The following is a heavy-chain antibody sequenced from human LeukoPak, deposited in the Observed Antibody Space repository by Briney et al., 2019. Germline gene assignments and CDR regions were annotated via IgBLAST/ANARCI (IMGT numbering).Heavy chain of an antibody. Sequence: VGSLRLSCAASGFTFSSYEMNWVRQAPGKGLEWVSCISTSGNTIYYADSLKGRFTVSRDNARNSLYLQVDSLRAEDTAIYYCARDGPGYSFDYWGQGTLVTVSS. CDR3: ARDGPGYSFDY. D-gene: IGHD5-18*01. CDR1: GFTFSSYE. CDR2: ISTSGNTI. V-gene: IGHV3-48*03. J-gene: IGHJ4*02.